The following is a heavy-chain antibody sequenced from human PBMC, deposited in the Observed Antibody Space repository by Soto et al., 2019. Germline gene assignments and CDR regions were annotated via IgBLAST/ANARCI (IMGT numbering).Heavy chain of an antibody. CDR1: GFTFSSYA. V-gene: IGHV3-23*01. D-gene: IGHD3-10*01. CDR3: AKTPFGGSGSYYTYFDY. Sequence: GGSLRLSCAASGFTFSSYAMSWVRQAPGKGLEWVSAISGSGGSTYYADSVKGRFTISRDNSKNTLYLQMNSLRAEDTAVYYCAKTPFGGSGSYYTYFDYWGQGTLVTVSS. J-gene: IGHJ4*02. CDR2: ISGSGGST.